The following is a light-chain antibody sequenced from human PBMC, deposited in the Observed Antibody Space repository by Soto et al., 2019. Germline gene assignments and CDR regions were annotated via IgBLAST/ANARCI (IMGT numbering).Light chain of an antibody. J-gene: IGKJ1*01. CDR3: QQYDTFWT. Sequence: DIQMTQSPSTLSASVGGRVRITCRASRDISTWLAWYQQKPGKAPKLLIYDVSSLESGVPSRFSGSGSGTEFTLTISSLQPDDSATYYCQQYDTFWTFGQGTKVDIK. V-gene: IGKV1-5*01. CDR1: RDISTW. CDR2: DVS.